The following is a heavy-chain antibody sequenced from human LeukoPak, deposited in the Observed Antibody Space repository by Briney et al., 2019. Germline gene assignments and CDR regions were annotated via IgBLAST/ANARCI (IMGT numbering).Heavy chain of an antibody. CDR2: TYYRSKWYN. CDR1: GDSVSINSAA. V-gene: IGHV6-1*01. J-gene: IGHJ2*01. Sequence: SQTLSLTCAISGDSVSINSAAWNWIWQSPSGGLEWLGRTYYRSKWYNDYSVSVKSRMTIHPDTSKNQFSLQLNSVTPEDTAVYYCARDRGNPFRYFDLWGRGTLVTVSS. CDR3: ARDRGNPFRYFDL.